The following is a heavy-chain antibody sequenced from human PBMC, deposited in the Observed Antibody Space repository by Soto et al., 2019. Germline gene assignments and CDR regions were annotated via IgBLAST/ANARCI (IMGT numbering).Heavy chain of an antibody. Sequence: QVQLVQSGAELKKPGSSVKVSCKASGDTFSGYPINWVRQAPGEGLEWMGRIIPVFGTTNDAQRFEGRVTFTADESTNTSYMEWGGLLSEDTAVYYCARDGGFGELKYWGPGTLVTVSS. CDR1: GDTFSGYP. J-gene: IGHJ4*02. CDR3: ARDGGFGELKY. CDR2: IIPVFGTT. V-gene: IGHV1-69*18. D-gene: IGHD3-10*01.